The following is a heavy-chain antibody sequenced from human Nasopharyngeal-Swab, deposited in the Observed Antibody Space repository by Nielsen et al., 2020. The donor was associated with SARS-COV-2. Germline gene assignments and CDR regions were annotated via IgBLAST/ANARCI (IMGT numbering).Heavy chain of an antibody. CDR1: GGSISSYY. CDR2: IYYSGST. V-gene: IGHV4-59*01. Sequence: GPLRLSCTVPGGSISSYYWSWIRQPPGKGLEWIGYIYYSGSTNYNPSLKSRVTISVDTSKNQFSLKLSSVTAADTAVYYCARTHLYCSGGSCYPDTFDYWGQGTLVTVSS. CDR3: ARTHLYCSGGSCYPDTFDY. D-gene: IGHD2-15*01. J-gene: IGHJ4*02.